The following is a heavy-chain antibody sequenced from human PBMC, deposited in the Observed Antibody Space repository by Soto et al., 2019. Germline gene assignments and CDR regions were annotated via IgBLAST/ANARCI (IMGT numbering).Heavy chain of an antibody. J-gene: IGHJ6*02. CDR3: ASGIAVAAISPYYYYGMDV. Sequence: PGESLKISCKGSGYSFTSYWIGWVRQMPGEGLEWMGIIYPGDSDTRYSPSFQGQVTISADKSISTAYLQWSSLKASDTAMYYCASGIAVAAISPYYYYGMDVWGQGTTVTVSS. D-gene: IGHD6-19*01. CDR1: GYSFTSYW. V-gene: IGHV5-51*01. CDR2: IYPGDSDT.